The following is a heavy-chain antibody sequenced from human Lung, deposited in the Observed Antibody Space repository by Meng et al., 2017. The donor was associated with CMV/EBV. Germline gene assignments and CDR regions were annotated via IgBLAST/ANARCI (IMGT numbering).Heavy chain of an antibody. CDR3: ARRSPNWGLGD. V-gene: IGHV4-34*01. D-gene: IGHD7-27*01. Sequence: SCAVYGGSFSEYDWSWIRQSPGKGLEWIGEINHSGNTTYNPSLKSRATISIDASKRQFSLKLYSVTAADTAVYYCARRSPNWGLGDWGQGTLVTVSS. CDR2: INHSGNT. CDR1: GGSFSEYD. J-gene: IGHJ4*02.